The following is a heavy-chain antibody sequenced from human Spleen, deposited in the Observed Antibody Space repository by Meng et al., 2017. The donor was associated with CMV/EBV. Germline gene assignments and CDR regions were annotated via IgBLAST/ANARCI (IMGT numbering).Heavy chain of an antibody. CDR3: ATEGWDGGLIEY. V-gene: IGHV3-7*01. CDR1: GFTFSTFW. J-gene: IGHJ4*02. Sequence: CAASGFTFSTFWLSWVRQAPGKGLEWVANINQDGSEKFYVDSVKGRFTISRDNAKDSLFLHMDILRAEDTAIYYCATEGWDGGLIEYWGQGTLVTVSS. CDR2: INQDGSEK. D-gene: IGHD4-23*01.